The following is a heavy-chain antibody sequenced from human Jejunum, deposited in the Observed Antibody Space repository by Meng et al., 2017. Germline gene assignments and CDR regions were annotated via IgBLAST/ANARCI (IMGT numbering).Heavy chain of an antibody. D-gene: IGHD3-10*01. V-gene: IGHV1-46*01. J-gene: IGHJ5*01. CDR1: AYTFRNHY. CDR2: INPSGDRV. CDR3: ARDNSDSSTSWWFDS. Sequence: ASVKVSCKASAYTFRNHYMHWVRQAPGQGLEWMGVINPSGDRVIFAQKFQGRLSMTRDTSTTTDYMELSSLRLDDTATYYCARDNSDSSTSWWFDSWGQGTLVTFAS.